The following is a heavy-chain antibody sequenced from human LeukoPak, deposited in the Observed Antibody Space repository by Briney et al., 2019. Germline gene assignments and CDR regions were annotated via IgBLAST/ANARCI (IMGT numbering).Heavy chain of an antibody. CDR3: AKGGAYDLLTGSDFDH. CDR1: GFSFSSHA. V-gene: IGHV3-23*01. CDR2: ISGSGGSS. D-gene: IGHD3-9*01. J-gene: IGHJ4*02. Sequence: PGGSLRLSCAASGFSFSSHAMSWVRQAPGKGLEWVSSISGSGGSSAYADSVKGRFTISRDSSKNTLYLQMNSLRAEDTAVHYCAKGGAYDLLTGSDFDHWGQGTLVTVFS.